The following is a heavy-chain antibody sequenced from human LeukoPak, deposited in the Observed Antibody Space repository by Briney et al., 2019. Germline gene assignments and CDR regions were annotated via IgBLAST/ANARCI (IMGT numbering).Heavy chain of an antibody. CDR2: ISSSSYI. CDR1: GFTFSSYS. D-gene: IGHD3-10*01. V-gene: IGHV3-21*01. Sequence: GGSLRLSCAASGFTFSSYSMNWVRQAPGKGLEWVSSISSSSYIYYADSVKGRFTISRDNAKNSLYLQMNSLRAEDTAVYYCARNYGSGSGVVGDAFDIWGQGTMVTVSS. J-gene: IGHJ3*02. CDR3: ARNYGSGSGVVGDAFDI.